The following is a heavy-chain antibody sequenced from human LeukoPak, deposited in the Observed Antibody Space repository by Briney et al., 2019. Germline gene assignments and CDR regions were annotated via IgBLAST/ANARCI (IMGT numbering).Heavy chain of an antibody. D-gene: IGHD3-22*01. V-gene: IGHV5-51*01. CDR2: IYPGDSDA. Sequence: GESLKISCRGSGYSFTSYWVGWVRQMPGKGREWMGIIYPGDSDARYSPSFQGQVTISADKSISTAYLQWSSLKASDTAMYYCARGPDSSGYCYYFDYWGQGTLVTVSS. CDR3: ARGPDSSGYCYYFDY. J-gene: IGHJ4*02. CDR1: GYSFTSYW.